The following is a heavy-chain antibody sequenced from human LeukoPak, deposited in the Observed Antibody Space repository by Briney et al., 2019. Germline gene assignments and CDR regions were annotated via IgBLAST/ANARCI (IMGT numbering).Heavy chain of an antibody. CDR3: AKPYYYGSRSYMDY. J-gene: IGHJ4*02. CDR1: EFAFSSYG. D-gene: IGHD3-10*01. V-gene: IGHV3-30*18. CDR2: ISYDGSNT. Sequence: GGSLRLSCADSEFAFSSYGMRWVRQAPGKGQEWGAVISYDGSNTYYADYVKRRFTISRDNSKNMLYLQMNSLRAEDTAVYYCAKPYYYGSRSYMDYWGQGTLVTVSS.